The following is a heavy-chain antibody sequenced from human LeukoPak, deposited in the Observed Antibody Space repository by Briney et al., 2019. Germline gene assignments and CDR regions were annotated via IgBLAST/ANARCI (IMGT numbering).Heavy chain of an antibody. Sequence: SETLSLTCAVYGGSFSGYYWSWIRQPPGKGLEWIGEINHSGSTNYNPSLKSRVTISVDTSKNQFSLKLSSVTAADTAVYYCARLRGYSGYDSWGQGTLVTVSS. CDR3: ARLRGYSGYDS. CDR2: INHSGST. V-gene: IGHV4-34*01. CDR1: GGSFSGYY. J-gene: IGHJ5*02. D-gene: IGHD5-12*01.